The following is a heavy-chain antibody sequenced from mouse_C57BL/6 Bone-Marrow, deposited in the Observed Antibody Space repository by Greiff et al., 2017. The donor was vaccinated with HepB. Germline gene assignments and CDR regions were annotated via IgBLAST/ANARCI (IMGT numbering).Heavy chain of an antibody. Sequence: EVQLVESGGGLVKPGGSLKLSCAASGFTFSSYAMSWVRQTPEKRLEWVATISDGGSYTYYPDNVKGRFTISRDNAKNNLYLQMSHLKSEDTATYYCARDDYFWFAYWGQGTLVTVSA. V-gene: IGHV5-4*01. D-gene: IGHD2-4*01. J-gene: IGHJ3*01. CDR2: ISDGGSYT. CDR3: ARDDYFWFAY. CDR1: GFTFSSYA.